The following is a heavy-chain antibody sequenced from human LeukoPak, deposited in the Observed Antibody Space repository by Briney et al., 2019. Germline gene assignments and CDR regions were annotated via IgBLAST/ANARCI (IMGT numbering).Heavy chain of an antibody. V-gene: IGHV4-34*01. CDR1: EFSFSDYC. J-gene: IGHJ6*02. CDR3: ARAGCSSTSCRGSYYYGMDV. Sequence: GSLRLSCVGSEFSFSDYCMHWVRQPPGKGLEWIGEINHSGSTNYNPSLKSRVTISVDTSKNQFSLKLSSVTAADTAVYYCARAGCSSTSCRGSYYYGMDVWGQGTTDTVSS. D-gene: IGHD2-2*01. CDR2: INHSGST.